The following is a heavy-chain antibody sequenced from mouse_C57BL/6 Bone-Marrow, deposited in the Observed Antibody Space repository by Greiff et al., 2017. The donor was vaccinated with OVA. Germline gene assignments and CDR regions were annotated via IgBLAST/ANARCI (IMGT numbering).Heavy chain of an antibody. J-gene: IGHJ4*01. D-gene: IGHD1-1*02. CDR1: GYAFSRYW. V-gene: IGHV1-80*01. CDR3: AREKYGYYYAMDY. Sequence: VQLKESGAELVKPGASVKISCKASGYAFSRYWMNWVKQRPGKGLEWIGQIYPGDGDTNYNGKFKGKATLTADKSSSTAYMQLSSLTSEDSAVYFCAREKYGYYYAMDYWGQGTSVTVSS. CDR2: IYPGDGDT.